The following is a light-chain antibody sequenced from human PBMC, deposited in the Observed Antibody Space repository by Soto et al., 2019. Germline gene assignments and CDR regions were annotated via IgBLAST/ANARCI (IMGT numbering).Light chain of an antibody. CDR3: QQTSSAPFT. CDR2: DAA. Sequence: DIQMTQSPYSLSAAVGDRVTIACRASQNINTYLNWYQQKPGKAPKLLILDAASLQSGVPSRFSGGGSRTDFTLTITSLQPVDFATYYCQQTSSAPFTFGPGTKVDIK. V-gene: IGKV1-39*01. CDR1: QNINTY. J-gene: IGKJ3*01.